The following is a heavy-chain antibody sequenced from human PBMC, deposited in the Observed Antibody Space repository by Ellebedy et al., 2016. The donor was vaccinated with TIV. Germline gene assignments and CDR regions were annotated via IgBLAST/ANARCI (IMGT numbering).Heavy chain of an antibody. CDR2: IKQDGSEK. D-gene: IGHD1-26*01. CDR3: VRDKIVGATIFDY. CDR1: GFTLSSYW. V-gene: IGHV3-7*01. J-gene: IGHJ4*02. Sequence: GGSLRLSXAASGFTLSSYWMSWLRQAPGKGLEWVANIKQDGSEKYYVGSVKGRFTISRDNAKNSLYLQMNSLRAEDTAVYYCVRDKIVGATIFDYWGQGTLVTVSS.